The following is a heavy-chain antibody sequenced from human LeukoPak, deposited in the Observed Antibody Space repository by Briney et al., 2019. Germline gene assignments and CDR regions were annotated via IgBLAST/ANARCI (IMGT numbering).Heavy chain of an antibody. CDR2: IGISSGNT. Sequence: PGGSLRLSCAASGFTFSAYSMNWVRQAPGKGLEWISYIGISSGNTKYADSVKGRFTISGDKAKNSLYLQMNSLRVEDTAVYYCARGGPYYYYYGMDVWGQGTTVTVS. V-gene: IGHV3-48*01. CDR3: ARGGPYYYYYGMDV. J-gene: IGHJ6*02. CDR1: GFTFSAYS.